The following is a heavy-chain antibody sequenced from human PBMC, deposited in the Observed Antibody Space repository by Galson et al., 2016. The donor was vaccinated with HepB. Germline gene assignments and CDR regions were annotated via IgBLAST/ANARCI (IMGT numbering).Heavy chain of an antibody. J-gene: IGHJ4*02. CDR1: GLTFSSYW. CDR3: ARLSLVVGGTIDY. V-gene: IGHV3-74*01. CDR2: IKSDGRST. Sequence: SLRLSCAASGLTFSSYWMHWVRQAPGKGLEWISHIKSDGRSTNYAGSVKGRFIISRDNAKNTLYLQMNSLRAEDTAVYYCARLSLVVGGTIDYWGQGTLVTVSS. D-gene: IGHD6-19*01.